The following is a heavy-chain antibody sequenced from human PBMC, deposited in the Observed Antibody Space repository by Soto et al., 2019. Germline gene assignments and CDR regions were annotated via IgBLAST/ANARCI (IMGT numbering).Heavy chain of an antibody. CDR2: ISAYNANA. CDR3: ERVNSYFDY. J-gene: IGHJ4*02. CDR1: GYSYRNYL. Sequence: SVNLYRKSSGYSYRNYLSSWVRQANGQGLGWMGWISAYNANANYAQKFQGRLTMTADTSTSTAYMELRSLRSDDMEVYYEERVNSYFDYWGQGTLVTV. V-gene: IGHV1-18*03.